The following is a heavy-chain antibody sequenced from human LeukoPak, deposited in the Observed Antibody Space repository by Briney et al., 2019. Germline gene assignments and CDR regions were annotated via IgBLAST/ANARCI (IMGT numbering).Heavy chain of an antibody. CDR1: GGSISSYY. CDR2: VFHTGST. V-gene: IGHV4-4*09. Sequence: SETLSLTCTVSGGSISSYYWSWIRQPPGKGLEWIGYVFHTGSTNYNPSLKSRVTISVDTSKNQFSLKLSSVTAADTAVYFCARGPYSYDSSGAFDIWGQGTMVTVSS. CDR3: ARGPYSYDSSGAFDI. D-gene: IGHD3-22*01. J-gene: IGHJ3*02.